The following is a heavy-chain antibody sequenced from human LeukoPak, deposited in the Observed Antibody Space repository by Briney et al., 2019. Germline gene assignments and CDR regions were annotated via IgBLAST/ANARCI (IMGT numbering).Heavy chain of an antibody. D-gene: IGHD3-22*01. V-gene: IGHV3-21*01. CDR3: ARDTTRGYYDSSGYRNDAFDI. CDR2: ISSSSSYI. Sequence: KPGGSLRLSCAASGFIVSNTYMTWVRQAPGKGLEWVSSISSSSSYIYYADSVKGRFTISRDNAKNSLYLQMNSLRAEDTAVYYCARDTTRGYYDSSGYRNDAFDIWGQGTMVTVSS. J-gene: IGHJ3*02. CDR1: GFIVSNTY.